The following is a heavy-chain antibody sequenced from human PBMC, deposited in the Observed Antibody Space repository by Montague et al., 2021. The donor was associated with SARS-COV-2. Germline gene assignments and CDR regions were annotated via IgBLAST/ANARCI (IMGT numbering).Heavy chain of an antibody. CDR2: IRQSGRT. V-gene: IGHV4-59*12. J-gene: IGHJ6*02. CDR3: ARSVRGYCNDDSCLARYYYGLDV. Sequence: SETLSLTCSFSGGSIRSYYWSWIRQPPGKGLEWIGNIRQSGRTNYNPSLKSRVTISVDTSKNQFSLNLSSVTAADTAVYYCARSVRGYCNDDSCLARYYYGLDVWGQGTTVTVSS. CDR1: GGSIRSYY. D-gene: IGHD2-15*01.